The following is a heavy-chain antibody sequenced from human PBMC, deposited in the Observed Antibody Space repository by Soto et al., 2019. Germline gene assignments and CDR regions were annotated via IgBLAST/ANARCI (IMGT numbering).Heavy chain of an antibody. V-gene: IGHV3-7*01. CDR1: GFTFSSYW. J-gene: IGHJ3*02. CDR3: ARQGTLYSSGWHDAFDI. CDR2: IKQDGSEK. Sequence: GGSLRLSCAASGFTFSSYWMSWVRQAPGKGLEWVANIKQDGSEKDYVDSVKGRFTISRDNAKNSLYLQMNSLRAEDTAVYYCARQGTLYSSGWHDAFDIWGQGTMVTVSS. D-gene: IGHD6-19*01.